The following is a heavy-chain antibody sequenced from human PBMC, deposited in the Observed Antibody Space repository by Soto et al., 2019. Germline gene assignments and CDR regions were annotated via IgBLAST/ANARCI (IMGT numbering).Heavy chain of an antibody. CDR3: TTDALFGSTAVPQ. CDR1: GFTFSNAW. CDR2: IKSKTDGGTT. D-gene: IGHD4-17*01. Sequence: LRRSCAASGFTFSNAWMSWVRQAPGKGLEWVGRIKSKTDGGTTDYAAPVKGRFTISRDDSKNTLYLQTNSLKTEDTAAYYCTTDALFGSTAVPQWGQGTLVTVSS. J-gene: IGHJ4*02. V-gene: IGHV3-15*01.